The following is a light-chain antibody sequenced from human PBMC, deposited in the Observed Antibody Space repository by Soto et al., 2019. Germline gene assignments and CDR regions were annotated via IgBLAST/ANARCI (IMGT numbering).Light chain of an antibody. Sequence: EIVLTQHPATLCLSPGESATLACRASQSVRSDLAWYQQKPCQAPRLRIDGATSRATGIPGRFSGSGSGADFTLTISRLEPEDFAVYYCHQYGSSRTCGGGTKVEIK. CDR1: QSVRSD. J-gene: IGKJ4*01. CDR2: GAT. CDR3: HQYGSSRT. V-gene: IGKV3-20*01.